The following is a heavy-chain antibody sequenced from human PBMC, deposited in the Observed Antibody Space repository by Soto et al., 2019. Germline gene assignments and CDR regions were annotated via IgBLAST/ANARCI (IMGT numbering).Heavy chain of an antibody. CDR3: ARRVIGSSFDKDYYYMDV. V-gene: IGHV3-64*01. D-gene: IGHD6-6*01. CDR2: ISINGGST. Sequence: SLILSCAASGFTFSSYAMHWVRQAPGKGLEYVSAISINGGSTYYANSVKGRFTISRDNSKNTLYLQMGSLRAEDMAVYYCARRVIGSSFDKDYYYMDVWGKGTTVTVSS. J-gene: IGHJ6*03. CDR1: GFTFSSYA.